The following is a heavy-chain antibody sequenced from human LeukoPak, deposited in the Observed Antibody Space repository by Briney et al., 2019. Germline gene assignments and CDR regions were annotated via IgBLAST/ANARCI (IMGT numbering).Heavy chain of an antibody. Sequence: GGSLRLSCAASGFTFSSYGMHWVRQAPGKGLEWVANIKQDGSEKYYVDSVKGRFTISRDNAKNSLYLQMNSLRAEDTAVYYCARVSRITMIVVAVDYWGQGTLVTVSS. CDR1: GFTFSSYG. J-gene: IGHJ4*02. CDR2: IKQDGSEK. V-gene: IGHV3-7*01. CDR3: ARVSRITMIVVAVDY. D-gene: IGHD3-22*01.